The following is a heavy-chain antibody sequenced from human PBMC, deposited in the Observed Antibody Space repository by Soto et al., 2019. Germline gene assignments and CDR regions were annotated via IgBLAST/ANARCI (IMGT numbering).Heavy chain of an antibody. CDR2: ISPIFGTT. J-gene: IGHJ5*02. V-gene: IGHV1-69*01. CDR1: GGTFSAYT. Sequence: QVQLVQSGAEVKKPGSSVKISCKASGGTFSAYTVSWVRQAPGQGLEWMGGISPIFGTTKYAQKFLGRVKITADDSAGKAYMELSSLRSDDTAVYYCATNWGGGHNSEGYYCLDTWGQGTRVTVSS. D-gene: IGHD7-27*01. CDR3: ATNWGGGHNSEGYYCLDT.